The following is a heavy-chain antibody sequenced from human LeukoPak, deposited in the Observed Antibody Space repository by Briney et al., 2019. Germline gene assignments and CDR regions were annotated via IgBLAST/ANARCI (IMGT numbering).Heavy chain of an antibody. CDR2: ISGSGGST. CDR3: AKDQSYDFWSGSSPGFDY. J-gene: IGHJ4*02. D-gene: IGHD3-3*01. Sequence: GGSLRLSCTASGFTFSSYAMSWVRQAPGKGLEWVSAISGSGGSTYYADSVKGRFTISRDNSKNTLYLQMNSLRAEDTAVYYCAKDQSYDFWSGSSPGFDYWGQGTLVTVSS. V-gene: IGHV3-23*01. CDR1: GFTFSSYA.